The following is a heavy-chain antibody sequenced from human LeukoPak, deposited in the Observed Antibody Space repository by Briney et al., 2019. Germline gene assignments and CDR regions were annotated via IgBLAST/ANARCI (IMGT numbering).Heavy chain of an antibody. CDR2: LSGSGGNT. D-gene: IGHD2-2*01. V-gene: IGHV3-23*01. CDR1: GFTFSSYA. Sequence: GGSLRLSCAASGFTFSSYAMSWVRQAPGKGLEWVSALSGSGGNTYYADSVKGRFTISRDNSKNTLYLQMNSLRAEDTAGYYCAKVASLCTSTNCVRGGFDYWGQGTLVTVSS. J-gene: IGHJ4*02. CDR3: AKVASLCTSTNCVRGGFDY.